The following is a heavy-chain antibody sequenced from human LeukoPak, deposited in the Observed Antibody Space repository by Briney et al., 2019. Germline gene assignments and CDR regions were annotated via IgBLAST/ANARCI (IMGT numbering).Heavy chain of an antibody. Sequence: GKSLRLSCAASGFTFSDFAMHWVRQAPGKGLEWLALISYDENNEFYADSVKGRFTISRDNSKNTLYLQMNSLRAEDTAVYYCAKDIRHYQGGNLHFDYWGQGTLVTVSS. J-gene: IGHJ4*02. V-gene: IGHV3-30*01. CDR3: AKDIRHYQGGNLHFDY. D-gene: IGHD4-23*01. CDR1: GFTFSDFA. CDR2: ISYDENNE.